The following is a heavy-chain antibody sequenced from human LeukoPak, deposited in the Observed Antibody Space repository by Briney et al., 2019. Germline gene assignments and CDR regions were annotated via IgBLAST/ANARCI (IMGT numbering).Heavy chain of an antibody. CDR1: GFTFSSYT. Sequence: GGSLRLSCAASGFTFSSYTMNWVRQAPGKGLEWVSSISSSSRTTHYADSVEGRFTISRDNAKNSLYLQMNYLRAEDTAVYYCAKLLTSETDYWGQGTLVTVSS. D-gene: IGHD2-15*01. V-gene: IGHV3-21*04. J-gene: IGHJ4*02. CDR3: AKLLTSETDY. CDR2: ISSSSRTT.